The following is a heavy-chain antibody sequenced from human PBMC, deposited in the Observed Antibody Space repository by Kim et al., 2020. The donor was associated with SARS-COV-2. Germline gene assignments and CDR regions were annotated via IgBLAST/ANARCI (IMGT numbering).Heavy chain of an antibody. J-gene: IGHJ4*02. Sequence: TYYEDSVEGRFTISRDNSKNTLYLQMNSLRADDTAVYYCAPHAPQFPFDYWGQGTLVTVSS. CDR2: T. V-gene: IGHV3-23*01. CDR3: APHAPQFPFDY.